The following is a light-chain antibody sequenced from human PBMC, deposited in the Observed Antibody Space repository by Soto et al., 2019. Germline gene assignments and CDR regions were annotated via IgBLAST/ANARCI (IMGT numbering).Light chain of an antibody. Sequence: DIQMTQSPSTLSASVGDRVTITCRASQSISSWLAWYQQKPGKAPKLLIYDASSLESGVPSRFSGSGSGTAFTLTISSLQPDDFATYYCQQYNSYSSITFGQGTRLEIK. V-gene: IGKV1-5*01. CDR1: QSISSW. J-gene: IGKJ5*01. CDR2: DAS. CDR3: QQYNSYSSIT.